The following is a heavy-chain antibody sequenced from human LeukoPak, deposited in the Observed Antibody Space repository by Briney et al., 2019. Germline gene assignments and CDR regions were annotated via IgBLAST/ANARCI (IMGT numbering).Heavy chain of an antibody. D-gene: IGHD4-17*01. CDR3: ARNYGDCFDY. V-gene: IGHV3-7*01. CDR1: GFTFSSDW. Sequence: GGSLRLSCAASGFTFSSDWMSWVRQAPGKGLEWVANIKQDGSEKYYVDSVKGRFTISRDNAKNSLYLQMNSLRAEDTAVYYCARNYGDCFDYWGQGTLVTVSS. CDR2: IKQDGSEK. J-gene: IGHJ4*02.